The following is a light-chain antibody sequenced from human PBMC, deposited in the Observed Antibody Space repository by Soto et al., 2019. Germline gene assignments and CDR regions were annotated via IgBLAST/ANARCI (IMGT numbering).Light chain of an antibody. CDR1: QGLSTW. CDR3: QQYNRYPRT. CDR2: AAS. V-gene: IGKV1D-16*01. J-gene: IGKJ1*01. Sequence: DIQMTQFPSSLSASVGDRVNITCRASQGLSTWLAWYQQKPERAPKSLIYAASRLQSGVPPRFSGSGSETDFTLTLSSLQPEDFATYYCQQYNRYPRTFGQGTKVEIK.